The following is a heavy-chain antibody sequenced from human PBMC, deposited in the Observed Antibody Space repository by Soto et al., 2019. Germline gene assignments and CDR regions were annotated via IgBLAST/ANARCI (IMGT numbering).Heavy chain of an antibody. CDR1: GDSVSSNSAA. J-gene: IGHJ3*02. CDR3: ASGYSSSWYEPGAFDI. D-gene: IGHD6-13*01. V-gene: IGHV6-1*01. CDR2: TYYRSKWYN. Sequence: SQTLSLTCAISGDSVSSNSAAWNWIRQSPSRGLEWLGRTYYRSKWYNDYAVSVKSRITINPDTSKNQFSLQLNSVTPEDTAVYYCASGYSSSWYEPGAFDIWGQGTMVTVSS.